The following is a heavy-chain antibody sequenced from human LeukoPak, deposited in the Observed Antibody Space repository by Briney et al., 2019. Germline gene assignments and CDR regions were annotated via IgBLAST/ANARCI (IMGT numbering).Heavy chain of an antibody. CDR3: ARVRITIFGVVDYYMDV. Sequence: GGSLRLSCAASGFTFSSYAMHWVRQAPGKGLEHVSAISSNGGSTYYANSVKGRFTISRDNSKNTLYLQMGSLRAEDMAVYYCARVRITIFGVVDYYMDVWGKGTTVTVSS. D-gene: IGHD3-3*01. V-gene: IGHV3-64*01. J-gene: IGHJ6*03. CDR2: ISSNGGST. CDR1: GFTFSSYA.